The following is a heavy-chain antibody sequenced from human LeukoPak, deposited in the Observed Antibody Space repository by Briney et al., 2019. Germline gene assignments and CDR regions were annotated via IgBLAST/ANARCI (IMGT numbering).Heavy chain of an antibody. Sequence: GGSLRLSCAASGFTVSSNYMSWVRQAPGKGLEWVSVIYSGGSTYYADSVKGRFTISRDNSKNTLYLQMNSLRAEDTAVYYCARDLSSRHYGMDVWGQGTTVTVSS. CDR2: IYSGGST. V-gene: IGHV3-66*01. J-gene: IGHJ6*02. CDR3: ARDLSSRHYGMDV. CDR1: GFTVSSNY.